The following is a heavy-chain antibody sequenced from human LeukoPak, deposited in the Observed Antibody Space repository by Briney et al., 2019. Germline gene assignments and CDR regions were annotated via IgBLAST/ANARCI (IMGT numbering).Heavy chain of an antibody. J-gene: IGHJ4*02. V-gene: IGHV1-69*04. CDR2: IIPILGIA. CDR1: GGTFSSYA. CDR3: ARVGYSSGWYGSNY. D-gene: IGHD6-19*01. Sequence: SVKVSCKASGGTFSSYAISWVRQAPGQGLEWMGRIIPILGIANYAQKFQGRVTITADKSTSTAYMELSSLRSEDTAVYYCARVGYSSGWYGSNYWGQGTLVTVSS.